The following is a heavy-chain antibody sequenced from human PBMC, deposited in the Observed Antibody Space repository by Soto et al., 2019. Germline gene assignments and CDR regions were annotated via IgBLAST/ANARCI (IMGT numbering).Heavy chain of an antibody. Sequence: GASVKVSCKASGYTFTSYAMHWVRQAPGQRLEWMGWINAGNGNTKYSQKFQGRVTITRDTSASTAYMELSSLRSEDTAVYYCANTWGVGATISGGDAFDIWGQGTMVTVSS. CDR2: INAGNGNT. CDR1: GYTFTSYA. V-gene: IGHV1-3*01. J-gene: IGHJ3*02. CDR3: ANTWGVGATISGGDAFDI. D-gene: IGHD1-26*01.